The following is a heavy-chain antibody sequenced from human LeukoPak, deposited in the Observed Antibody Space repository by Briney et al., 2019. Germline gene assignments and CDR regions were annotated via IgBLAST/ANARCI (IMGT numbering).Heavy chain of an antibody. D-gene: IGHD3-10*01. CDR1: GASFSGYY. CDR3: ARVKRGHAFDI. V-gene: IGHV4-34*01. CDR2: INHSGST. Sequence: SETLSLTCAVYGASFSGYYWSWIRQPPGNGLEWIGEINHSGSTNYNPSLKSRVTISVDTSKNQFSLKLSSVTAADTAVYYCARVKRGHAFDIWGQGTMVTVSS. J-gene: IGHJ3*02.